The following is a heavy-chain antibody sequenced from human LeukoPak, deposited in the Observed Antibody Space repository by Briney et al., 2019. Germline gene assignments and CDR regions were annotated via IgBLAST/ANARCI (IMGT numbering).Heavy chain of an antibody. V-gene: IGHV3-7*01. J-gene: IGHJ4*02. CDR2: IKQDGSEK. CDR1: GFTFSSYW. Sequence: AGGSLRLSCAASGFTFSSYWMSWVRQAPGKGLEWVANIKQDGSEKYYVDSVKGRFTISRDNSKNTLYLQMNSLRAEDTAVYYCAKLAGTFDYWGQGTLVTVSS. D-gene: IGHD6-19*01. CDR3: AKLAGTFDY.